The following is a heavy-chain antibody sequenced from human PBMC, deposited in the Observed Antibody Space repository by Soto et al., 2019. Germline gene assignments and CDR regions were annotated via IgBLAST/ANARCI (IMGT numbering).Heavy chain of an antibody. Sequence: SETLSLTCTVSGGSISSYHWSWIRQTPGKGLEWIGYVHYSWGSNYNPSLKSRVTISVDTSKNQFSLKPSSVTAADTAVYYCARTMTDYGGNPYYFDYWGQGTLVTVSS. CDR3: ARTMTDYGGNPYYFDY. J-gene: IGHJ4*02. CDR1: GGSISSYH. V-gene: IGHV4-59*12. D-gene: IGHD4-17*01. CDR2: VHYSWGS.